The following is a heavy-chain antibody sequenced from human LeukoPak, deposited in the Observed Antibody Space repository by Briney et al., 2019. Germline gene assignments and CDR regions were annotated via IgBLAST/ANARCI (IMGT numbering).Heavy chain of an antibody. Sequence: PGGSLRLSCAASGFTFSSYSMNWVRQAPGKGLEWVSSISSSSSYIYYADSVKGRFTISRDNAKNSLYLQMNSLRAEDTAVYYCARDWKTGYSSSWYLNWFDPWGQGTLVTVSS. CDR2: ISSSSSYI. CDR3: ARDWKTGYSSSWYLNWFDP. D-gene: IGHD6-13*01. V-gene: IGHV3-21*01. CDR1: GFTFSSYS. J-gene: IGHJ5*02.